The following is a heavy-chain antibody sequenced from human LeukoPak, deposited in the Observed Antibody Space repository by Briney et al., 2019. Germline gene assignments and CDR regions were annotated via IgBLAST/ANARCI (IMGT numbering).Heavy chain of an antibody. CDR2: ISGSGGST. Sequence: GGSLRLSCAASGFTFSSYAMTWVRQAPGKGLEWVSAISGSGGSTYYADSVKGRFTISRDNSKNTLFLQMNILRPEDTAVYYCAKFAGITLVRRTDWFDPWGQGILVTVSS. D-gene: IGHD3-10*01. V-gene: IGHV3-23*01. CDR3: AKFAGITLVRRTDWFDP. J-gene: IGHJ5*02. CDR1: GFTFSSYA.